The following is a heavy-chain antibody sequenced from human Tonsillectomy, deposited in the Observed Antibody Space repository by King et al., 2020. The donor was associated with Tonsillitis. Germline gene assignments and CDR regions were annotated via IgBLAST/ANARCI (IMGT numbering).Heavy chain of an antibody. D-gene: IGHD3-3*01. V-gene: IGHV3-21*01. CDR1: WCTFSNYN. CDR3: VRDRDDFWSGYYYV. J-gene: IGHJ4*02. Sequence: VQLVESGGGLVKPGGFLRLSCAASWCTFSNYNMHWVRLASGQGLVWVSASTSGSGYIFYPDSVKGRFTISRDNAKNSLYLQMNSLRAEDTAVYHCVRDRDDFWSGYYYVWGQGTLVTVSS. CDR2: STSGSGYI.